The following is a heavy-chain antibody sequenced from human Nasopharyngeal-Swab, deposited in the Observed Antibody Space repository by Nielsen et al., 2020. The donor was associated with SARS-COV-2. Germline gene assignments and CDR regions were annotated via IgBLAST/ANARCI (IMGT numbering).Heavy chain of an antibody. D-gene: IGHD2-21*02. CDR3: TRGCGDDCHGIDY. J-gene: IGHJ4*02. CDR1: GFTFSSYW. V-gene: IGHV3-74*01. CDR2: LYTDGITA. Sequence: GESLKISCAASGFTFSSYWIHWVRQAPGKGLVWVSRLYTDGITANYADSVKGRFTISRDNANNTVYLQMNSLRAEDTAVYYCTRGCGDDCHGIDYWGRGTLVTVSS.